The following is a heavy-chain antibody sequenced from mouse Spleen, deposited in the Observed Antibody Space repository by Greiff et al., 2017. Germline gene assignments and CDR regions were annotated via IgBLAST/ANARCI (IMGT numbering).Heavy chain of an antibody. CDR1: GYSITSGYY. Sequence: EVQLQESGPGLVKPSQSLSLTCSVTGYSITSGYYWNWIRQFPGNKLEWMGYISYDGSNNYNPSLKNRISITRDTSKNQFFLKLNSVTTEDTATYYCARGELGRDPWFAYWGQGTLVTVSA. D-gene: IGHD4-1*01. J-gene: IGHJ3*01. V-gene: IGHV3-6*01. CDR2: ISYDGSN. CDR3: ARGELGRDPWFAY.